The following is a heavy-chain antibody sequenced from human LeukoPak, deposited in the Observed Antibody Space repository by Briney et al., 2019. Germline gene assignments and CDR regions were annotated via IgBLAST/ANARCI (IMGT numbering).Heavy chain of an antibody. CDR1: GFTFSNYG. CDR2: ISGTGGTT. Sequence: GGSLRLSCAASGFTFSNYGMNWVRQAPGKGLEWVSRISGTGGTTFYADSVKGRFTISRDNSKNTLYLQMNSLRAEDTAVYYCATTSSSSWHYYYYGMDVWGQGTTVTVSS. J-gene: IGHJ6*02. D-gene: IGHD6-13*01. V-gene: IGHV3-23*01. CDR3: ATTSSSSWHYYYYGMDV.